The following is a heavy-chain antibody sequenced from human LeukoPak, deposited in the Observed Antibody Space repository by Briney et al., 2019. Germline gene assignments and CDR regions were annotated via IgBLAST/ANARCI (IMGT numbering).Heavy chain of an antibody. J-gene: IGHJ5*02. D-gene: IGHD3-22*01. CDR3: AREARWDSSDWFDP. CDR2: IIPIFGTA. Sequence: SVKVSCKASGYTFTSYGISWVRQAPGQGLEWMGGIIPIFGTANYAQKFQGRVTITADESTSTAYMELSSLRSEDTAVYYCAREARWDSSDWFDPWGQGTLVTVSS. V-gene: IGHV1-69*13. CDR1: GYTFTSYG.